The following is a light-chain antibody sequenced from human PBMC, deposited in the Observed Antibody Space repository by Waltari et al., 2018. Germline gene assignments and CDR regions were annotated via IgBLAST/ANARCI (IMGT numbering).Light chain of an antibody. CDR2: DAS. CDR1: QSVSRT. V-gene: IGKV3-20*01. CDR3: QKYGTLPAT. Sequence: EIVLTQSPGTLYLSPGERATLPCRASQSVSRTLAWYQQKPGQAPRLLIYDASSRATGIPDRFSGSGSGTDFSLTISRLEPEDFAVYYCQKYGTLPATFGQGTKVEIK. J-gene: IGKJ1*01.